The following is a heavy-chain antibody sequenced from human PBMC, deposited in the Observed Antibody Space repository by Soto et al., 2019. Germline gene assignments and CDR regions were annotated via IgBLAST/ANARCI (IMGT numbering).Heavy chain of an antibody. CDR1: GFTFSSYD. Sequence: GGSLRLSCAASGFTFSSYDMHWVRQATGKGLEWVSAIGTAGDTYYPGSVKGRFTISRENAKNSLYLQMNSLRAGDTAVYYCAGVRSSGWSRGAFDIWGQGTMVTVSS. CDR3: AGVRSSGWSRGAFDI. V-gene: IGHV3-13*04. J-gene: IGHJ3*02. D-gene: IGHD6-19*01. CDR2: IGTAGDT.